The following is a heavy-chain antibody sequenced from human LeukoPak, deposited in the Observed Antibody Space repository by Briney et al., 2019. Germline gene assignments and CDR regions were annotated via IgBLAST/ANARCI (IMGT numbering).Heavy chain of an antibody. Sequence: SETLSLTCTVSGGSISSYYWSWIRQPPGKGLEWIGYIYYSGSTNYNPSLKSRVTISVDTSKNQFSLKLSSVTAADTAVYYCASGTAWGYYFDYWGQGTLATVSS. J-gene: IGHJ4*02. D-gene: IGHD7-27*01. CDR3: ASGTAWGYYFDY. CDR1: GGSISSYY. V-gene: IGHV4-59*08. CDR2: IYYSGST.